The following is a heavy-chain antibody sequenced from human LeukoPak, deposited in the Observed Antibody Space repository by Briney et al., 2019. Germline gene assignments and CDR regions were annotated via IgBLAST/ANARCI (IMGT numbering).Heavy chain of an antibody. CDR2: IYYSGST. V-gene: IGHV4-31*03. CDR3: ARDHDSSGYFFDP. J-gene: IGHJ5*02. Sequence: PSETLSLTCTASGGSISSSSYYWGWIRQHPGKGLEWIGYIYYSGSTYYNPSLKSRVTISVDTSKNQFSLKLSSVTAADTAVYYCARDHDSSGYFFDPWGQGTLVTVSS. CDR1: GGSISSSSYY. D-gene: IGHD3-22*01.